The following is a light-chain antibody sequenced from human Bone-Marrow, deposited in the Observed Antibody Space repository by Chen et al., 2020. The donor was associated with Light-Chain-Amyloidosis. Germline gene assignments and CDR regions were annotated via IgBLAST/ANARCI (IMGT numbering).Light chain of an antibody. J-gene: IGLJ2*01. Sequence: SYELTQPPSVSVSPGQTARITCSGDDLPTKYAYWYQQKPGQAPVLVIHRDTERPSGISERFSGSRSGTTATLTIRGGQAEDEADYHCQSAESSGTYEVIFGGGTKLTVL. CDR1: DLPTKY. CDR2: RDT. CDR3: QSAESSGTYEVI. V-gene: IGLV3-25*03.